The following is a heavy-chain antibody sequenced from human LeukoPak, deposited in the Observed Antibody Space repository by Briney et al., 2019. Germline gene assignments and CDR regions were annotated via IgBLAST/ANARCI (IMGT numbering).Heavy chain of an antibody. CDR3: ARVSASNLPDY. J-gene: IGHJ4*02. CDR1: GYTFTSYY. CDR2: INPSGGST. V-gene: IGHV1-46*01. Sequence: ASVKVSCKASGYTFTSYYMHWVRQAPGQGLEWMGIINPSGGSTSYAQNFQGRVTMTRDTSTSTVYMELSSLRSEDTAVYYCARVSASNLPDYWGQGTLVTVSS.